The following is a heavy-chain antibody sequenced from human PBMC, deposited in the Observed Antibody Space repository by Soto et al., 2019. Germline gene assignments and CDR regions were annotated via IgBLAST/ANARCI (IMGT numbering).Heavy chain of an antibody. CDR1: GFTFSSYA. CDR3: AKWEGAAISSYYFYGMDV. CDR2: ISGSGGST. D-gene: IGHD1-26*01. J-gene: IGHJ6*02. Sequence: EVQLLESGGGLVQPGGSLRLSCAASGFTFSSYAMSWVRQAPGKGLEWVSAISGSGGSTYYADSVKGRFTISRDNSKNTLYLQMNSMSAEETAVYYCAKWEGAAISSYYFYGMDVWGQGTTVTVSS. V-gene: IGHV3-23*01.